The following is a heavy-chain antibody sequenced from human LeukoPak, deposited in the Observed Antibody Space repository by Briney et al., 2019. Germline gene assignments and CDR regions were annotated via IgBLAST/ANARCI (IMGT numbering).Heavy chain of an antibody. D-gene: IGHD2-2*01. Sequence: GGSLRLSCAASGFTVSTTSMHWVRQAPGKGLEWVAVISFDGNEKYYADSVKGRFTISRDISTNTLSLEMNSLTPKDTAVYYCARVQLENCDMTGCYVFDSWGQGTLVTVSS. CDR1: GFTVSTTS. CDR3: ARVQLENCDMTGCYVFDS. V-gene: IGHV3-30*04. CDR2: ISFDGNEK. J-gene: IGHJ4*02.